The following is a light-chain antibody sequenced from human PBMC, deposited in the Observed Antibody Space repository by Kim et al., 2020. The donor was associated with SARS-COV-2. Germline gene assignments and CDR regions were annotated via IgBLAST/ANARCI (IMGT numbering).Light chain of an antibody. Sequence: ASVGDRVTITCRASQSISTWLAWYQQKPGKAPKLLIYDASNLESGVPSRFSGSGSGTEFTLTISSLQPDDLATYYCQQYNSYLFTFGPGTKVDIK. CDR2: DAS. CDR3: QQYNSYLFT. CDR1: QSISTW. V-gene: IGKV1-5*01. J-gene: IGKJ3*01.